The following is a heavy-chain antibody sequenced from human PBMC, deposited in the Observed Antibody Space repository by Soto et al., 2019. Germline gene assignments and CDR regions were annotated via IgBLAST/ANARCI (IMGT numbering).Heavy chain of an antibody. D-gene: IGHD2-2*01. V-gene: IGHV1-69*06. J-gene: IGHJ6*02. CDR3: ASSDIVVVPAARGYYYYYGMDV. CDR1: GGTFSSSA. CDR2: IIPIFGTA. Sequence: GASVKVSCKASGGTFSSSAISWVRQAPGQGLEWMGGIIPIFGTANYAQKFQGRVTITADKSTSTAYMELSSLRSEDTAVYYCASSDIVVVPAARGYYYYYGMDVWGQGTTVTVSS.